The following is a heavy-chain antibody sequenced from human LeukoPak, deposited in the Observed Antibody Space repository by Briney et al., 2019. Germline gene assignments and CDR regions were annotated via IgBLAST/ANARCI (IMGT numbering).Heavy chain of an antibody. CDR3: ARVPRGVVVPAAIPPTTKYYMDV. CDR2: INHSGST. V-gene: IGHV4-34*01. CDR1: GGSFSGYY. Sequence: SETLSLTCAVYGGSFSGYYWSWIRQPPGKGLEWIGEINHSGSTNYNPSLKSRVTISVDTSKNQFSLKLSSVTAADTAVYYCARVPRGVVVPAAIPPTTKYYMDVWGKGTTVTVSS. D-gene: IGHD2-2*01. J-gene: IGHJ6*03.